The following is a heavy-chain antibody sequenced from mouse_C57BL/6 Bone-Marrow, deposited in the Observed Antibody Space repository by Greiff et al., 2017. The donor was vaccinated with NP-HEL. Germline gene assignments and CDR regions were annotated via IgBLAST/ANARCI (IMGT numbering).Heavy chain of an antibody. V-gene: IGHV5-2*01. Sequence: EVQVVESGGGLVQPGESLKLSCESNEYEFPSHDMSWVRKTPEKRLELVAAINSDGGSTYYPDTMERRFIISRDNTKKTLYLQMSSLRSEDTALYYCARHGGYYGSRGWYFDVWGTGTTVTVSS. CDR3: ARHGGYYGSRGWYFDV. CDR2: INSDGGST. CDR1: EYEFPSHD. J-gene: IGHJ1*03. D-gene: IGHD1-1*01.